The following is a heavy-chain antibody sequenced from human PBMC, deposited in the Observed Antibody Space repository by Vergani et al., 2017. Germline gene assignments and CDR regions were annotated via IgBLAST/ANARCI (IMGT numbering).Heavy chain of an antibody. CDR1: GGTFSSYA. J-gene: IGHJ4*02. D-gene: IGHD5-12*01. CDR3: ARDLGGTYGGYALDYFDY. CDR2: IIPIFGTA. V-gene: IGHV1-69*01. Sequence: QVQLVQSGAEVKKPGSSVKVSRKASGGTFSSYAISWVRQAPGQGLEWMGGIIPIFGTANYAQKFQGRVTITADESTSTAYMELSSLRSEDTAVYYCARDLGGTYGGYALDYFDYWGQGTLVTVSS.